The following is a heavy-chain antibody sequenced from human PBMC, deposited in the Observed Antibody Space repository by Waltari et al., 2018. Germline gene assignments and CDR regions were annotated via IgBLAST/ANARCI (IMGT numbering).Heavy chain of an antibody. CDR1: GGPINGSF. Sequence: QVQLQESGPRVVKPSETLSLTCTVPGGPINGSFCTWIRQPPGKGLEWVGYIYYGGNLKKNPSLESRVTISADPFKNQFSLDLTSVTAADTAVYFCARLGFYGGNSRYLDDSWGPGTLVTVSS. CDR3: ARLGFYGGNSRYLDDS. D-gene: IGHD2-15*01. CDR2: IYYGGNL. V-gene: IGHV4-59*01. J-gene: IGHJ4*02.